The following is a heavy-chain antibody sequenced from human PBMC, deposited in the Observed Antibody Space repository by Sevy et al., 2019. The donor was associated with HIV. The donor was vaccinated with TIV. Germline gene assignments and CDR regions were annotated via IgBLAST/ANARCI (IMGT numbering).Heavy chain of an antibody. CDR2: IIPIFATV. Sequence: ASVKVSCKASGGTFRQFPISWVRQAPGLGLEWMGGIIPIFATVNYAEKFQGRVTITADESTSTGYMELRSLRSDDTAVYYCAREGGDKSGAFDIWGQGTMVTVSS. D-gene: IGHD3-16*01. V-gene: IGHV1-69*13. CDR3: AREGGDKSGAFDI. CDR1: GGTFRQFP. J-gene: IGHJ3*02.